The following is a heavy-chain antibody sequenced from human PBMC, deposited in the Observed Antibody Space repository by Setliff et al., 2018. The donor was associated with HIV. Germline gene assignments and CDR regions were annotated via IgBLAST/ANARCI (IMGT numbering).Heavy chain of an antibody. CDR1: GFTFSSYW. Sequence: PGGSLRLSCAASGFTFSSYWMHWVRQAPEKGLVWVSRLNNDGGSTDYADSVKGRFTISRDNAKNTLYLQMNSLRAEDTAVYYCARKGYSGSYGYWGQGTLVTVSS. V-gene: IGHV3-74*01. CDR2: LNNDGGST. J-gene: IGHJ4*02. CDR3: ARKGYSGSYGY. D-gene: IGHD1-26*01.